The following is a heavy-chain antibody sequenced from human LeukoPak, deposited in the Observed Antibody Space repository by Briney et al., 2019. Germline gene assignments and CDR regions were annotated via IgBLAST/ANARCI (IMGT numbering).Heavy chain of an antibody. CDR3: AEGPSTIFGVVVVPYYFDY. D-gene: IGHD3-3*01. CDR2: ISWNSGSM. J-gene: IGHJ4*02. CDR1: GFTFDDFA. V-gene: IGHV3-9*01. Sequence: GGSLRLSCAASGFTFDDFAMHWVRQAPGKGLEWVSGISWNSGSMGYADSVKGRFTISRDNAKNSLYLQMNSLRAEDTALYYCAEGPSTIFGVVVVPYYFDYWSQGTLVTVSS.